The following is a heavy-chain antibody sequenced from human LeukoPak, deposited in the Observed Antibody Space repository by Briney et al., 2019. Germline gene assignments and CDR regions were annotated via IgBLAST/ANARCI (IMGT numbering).Heavy chain of an antibody. CDR1: GDSINNDY. CDR2: IYYSGST. J-gene: IGHJ5*02. CDR3: ARVDYGSGSYRFDP. V-gene: IGHV4-59*01. D-gene: IGHD3-10*01. Sequence: SETLSLTCTVSGDSINNDYWTWIRQPPGKGLEWIGYIYYSGSTNYNPSLKSRVTISVDTSKNQFSLKLSSVTAADTAVYYCARVDYGSGSYRFDPWGQGTLVTVSS.